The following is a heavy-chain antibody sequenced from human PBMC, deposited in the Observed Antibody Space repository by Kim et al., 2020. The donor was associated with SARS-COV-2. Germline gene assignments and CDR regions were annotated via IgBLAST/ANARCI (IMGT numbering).Heavy chain of an antibody. CDR3: DASDY. CDR1: GFNFGMYA. Sequence: GGSLRLSCAASGFNFGMYAMSWARQAPGKGLEWVSTISGGGGNTPYADSVKGRFTISRDNSMNTLYLQMNSLRAEDTAIYYCDASDYWGQGTLVTVSP. V-gene: IGHV3-23*01. J-gene: IGHJ4*02. CDR2: ISGGGGNT.